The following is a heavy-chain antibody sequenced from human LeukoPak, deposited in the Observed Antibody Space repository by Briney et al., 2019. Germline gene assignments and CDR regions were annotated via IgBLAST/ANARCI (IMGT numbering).Heavy chain of an antibody. V-gene: IGHV3-30*02. CDR1: GFTFSSYG. Sequence: PGGSLRLSCAASGFTFSSYGMHWVRQAPGKGLEWVAFIRYDGSNKYYADSVKGRFTISRDNSKNTLYLQMNSLRAEDTAVYYCAKGDWFPFDFDYWGQGTLVTVSS. CDR2: IRYDGSNK. D-gene: IGHD3-9*01. CDR3: AKGDWFPFDFDY. J-gene: IGHJ4*02.